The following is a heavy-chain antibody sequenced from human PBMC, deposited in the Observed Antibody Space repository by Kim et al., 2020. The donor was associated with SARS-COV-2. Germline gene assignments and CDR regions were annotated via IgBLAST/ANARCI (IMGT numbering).Heavy chain of an antibody. CDR3: AKDLLGAVYGMDV. D-gene: IGHD3-16*01. J-gene: IGHJ6*02. V-gene: IGHV3-30*02. Sequence: YADSVKGRFNISRDNSKNSLYRQMNSLRAEDTAVYYFAKDLLGAVYGMDVWGQGTTVTVSS.